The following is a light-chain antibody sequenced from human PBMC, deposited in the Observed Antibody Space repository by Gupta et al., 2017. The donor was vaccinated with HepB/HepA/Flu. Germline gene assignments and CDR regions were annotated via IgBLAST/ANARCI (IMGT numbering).Light chain of an antibody. CDR1: SGHSSYA. V-gene: IGLV4-69*01. J-gene: IGLJ1*01. Sequence: QLVLTQSPSASPSLGASVTLTCTLSSGHSSYAIAWHQQQPEKGPRYLMKVNSDGSNTKGDGIPDRFSGSSSGAERYLTISSLQSEDEADYYCQTWGSGIGYAFGTGTKVTVL. CDR2: VNSDGSN. CDR3: QTWGSGIGYA.